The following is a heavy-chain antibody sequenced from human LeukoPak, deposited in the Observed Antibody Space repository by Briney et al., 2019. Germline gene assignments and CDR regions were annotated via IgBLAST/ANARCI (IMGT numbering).Heavy chain of an antibody. CDR2: IIPIFGTA. Sequence: SVKVSCKASGGTFSSYAISWVRQAPGQGLEWMGEIIPIFGTANYAQKFQGRVTITADESTSTAYMELSSLRSEDTAVYYCARDAIVVVPADVYYYYYGMDVWGQGTTVTVSS. CDR3: ARDAIVVVPADVYYYYYGMDV. V-gene: IGHV1-69*01. D-gene: IGHD2-2*01. CDR1: GGTFSSYA. J-gene: IGHJ6*02.